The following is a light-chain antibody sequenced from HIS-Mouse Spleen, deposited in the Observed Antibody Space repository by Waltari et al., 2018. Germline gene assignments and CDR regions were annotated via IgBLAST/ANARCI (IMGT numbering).Light chain of an antibody. CDR2: EGR. CDR3: CSYACSSTFVV. Sequence: QSALTQPASVSGSPGQSITISCTGTSSAVGSYNLVSWYQQHPGKAPKLMIYEGRKRPSGVSNRFSGSKSGNTASLTISGLQAEDEADYYCCSYACSSTFVVFGGGTKLTVL. V-gene: IGLV2-23*03. CDR1: SSAVGSYNL. J-gene: IGLJ2*01.